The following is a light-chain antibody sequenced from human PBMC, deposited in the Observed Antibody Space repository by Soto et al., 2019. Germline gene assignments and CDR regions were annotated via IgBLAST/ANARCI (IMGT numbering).Light chain of an antibody. J-gene: IGKJ1*01. CDR3: QHYGS. CDR1: QTVSSTY. Sequence: EIVLTQSPGTLSLSPGERATLSCRASQTVSSTYLAWYQQRPGKAPRLLIFGTSNRATDIPDRFSGSGSGTDFTLAISRLEPEDFAVYFCQHYGSFGQGTKVDTK. V-gene: IGKV3-20*01. CDR2: GTS.